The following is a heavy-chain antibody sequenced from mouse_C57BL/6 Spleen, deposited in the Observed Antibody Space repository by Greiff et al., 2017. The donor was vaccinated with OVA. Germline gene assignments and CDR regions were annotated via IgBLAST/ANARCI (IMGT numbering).Heavy chain of an antibody. Sequence: QVQLKESGAELARPGASVKLSCKASGYTFTSYGISWVKQRTGQGLEWIGEIYPRSGNTYYNEKFKGKATLTADKSSSTAYMELRSLTSDDSAVYFCARSITTVVSWYFDVWGTGTTVTVSS. J-gene: IGHJ1*03. CDR3: ARSITTVVSWYFDV. CDR2: IYPRSGNT. D-gene: IGHD1-1*01. CDR1: GYTFTSYG. V-gene: IGHV1-81*01.